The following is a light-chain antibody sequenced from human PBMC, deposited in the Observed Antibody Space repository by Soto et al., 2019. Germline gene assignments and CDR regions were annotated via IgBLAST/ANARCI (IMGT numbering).Light chain of an antibody. Sequence: EIVLTQSPATLSLSPGERATLSCRASRSVSNYLAWYQQKLGQAPRLLIYDASNRATGIPARFSGSGSGTDFTLTISSLEPEDFAVYYCQQRNNWPPITFGQGTRLEIK. CDR3: QQRNNWPPIT. CDR1: RSVSNY. J-gene: IGKJ5*01. CDR2: DAS. V-gene: IGKV3-11*01.